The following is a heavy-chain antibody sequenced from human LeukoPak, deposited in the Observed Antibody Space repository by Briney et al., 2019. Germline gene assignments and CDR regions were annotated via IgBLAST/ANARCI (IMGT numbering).Heavy chain of an antibody. D-gene: IGHD3-10*01. CDR1: GYTFTSYA. J-gene: IGHJ4*02. CDR2: INAGNGNT. CDR3: ARLHRSGSLAEPFDY. V-gene: IGHV1-3*01. Sequence: ASVKVSCKASGYTFTSYAMHWVRQAPGQRLEWMGWINAGNGNTKYSQKFQGRVTITRDTSASTAYMELSSLRSEDTAVYYCARLHRSGSLAEPFDYWGQGTLVTVSS.